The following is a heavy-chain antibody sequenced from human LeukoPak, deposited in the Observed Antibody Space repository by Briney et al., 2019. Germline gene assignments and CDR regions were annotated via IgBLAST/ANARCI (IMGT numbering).Heavy chain of an antibody. V-gene: IGHV5-51*01. CDR2: IYPGDSDT. CDR3: ARLSDGHNDF. D-gene: IGHD5-24*01. Sequence: GESLKISCKGSGYRFGNYWIAWVRQMPGKGLESMGIIYPGDSDTRYSPSFQGQVTFSADKSISTAYLQWSSLKASDTAMYYCARLSDGHNDFWGQGTLVTVSS. CDR1: GYRFGNYW. J-gene: IGHJ4*02.